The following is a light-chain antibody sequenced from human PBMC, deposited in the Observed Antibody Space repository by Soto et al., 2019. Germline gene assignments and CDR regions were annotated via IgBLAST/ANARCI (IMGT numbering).Light chain of an antibody. CDR1: STDFVSYNR. CDR3: TLYTSENTYV. J-gene: IGLJ1*01. CDR2: EAS. V-gene: IGLV2-18*01. Sequence: QSALTQPPSVSGSPGQSVTISCTGTSTDFVSYNRVSWYQQPPGTSPTLIIYEASNRPSGVPDRFSGSKSGNTASLTISGLQAADEADYYCTLYTSENTYVFGTGTQVTVL.